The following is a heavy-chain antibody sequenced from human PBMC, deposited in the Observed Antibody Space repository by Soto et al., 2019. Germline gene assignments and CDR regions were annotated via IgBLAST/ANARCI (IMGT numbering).Heavy chain of an antibody. CDR2: ISYDGSNK. CDR1: GFTFSSYA. Sequence: GGSLRLSCAASGFTFSSYAMHWVRQAPGKGLEWVAVISYDGSNKYYADSVKGRFTISRDNSKNTLYLQMNSLRAEDTAVYYCARLYGDTDAFDIWGQGTMVTVSS. V-gene: IGHV3-30-3*01. CDR3: ARLYGDTDAFDI. D-gene: IGHD4-17*01. J-gene: IGHJ3*02.